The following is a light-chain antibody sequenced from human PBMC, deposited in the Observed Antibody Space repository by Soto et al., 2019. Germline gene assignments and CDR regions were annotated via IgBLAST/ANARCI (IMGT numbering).Light chain of an antibody. CDR3: TSYSSGSSLVI. CDR2: EVS. V-gene: IGLV2-14*01. CDR1: SSDVGGYNY. Sequence: QSVLTQPASVSGSPGQSITISCTGTSSDVGGYNYVSWYQQHPGRAPKLMIYEVSNRPSGVSNRFSGSKSGNTASLTISGLQADDESYYYCTSYSSGSSLVIFGGGTKLTVL. J-gene: IGLJ2*01.